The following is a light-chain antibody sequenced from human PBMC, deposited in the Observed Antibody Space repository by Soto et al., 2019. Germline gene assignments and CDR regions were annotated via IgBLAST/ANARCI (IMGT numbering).Light chain of an antibody. J-gene: IGKJ4*01. CDR1: QDIDSY. CDR3: QQVNSYLPLT. V-gene: IGKV1-9*01. Sequence: IQLTQSPCSLSASVGDRVTITCRASQDIDSYLAWYQQKPGKAPKLLIYAASILQGGVPSRFSGSGSGTDFTLTISSLQPDDFATYYCQQVNSYLPLTFGGGTKVDIK. CDR2: AAS.